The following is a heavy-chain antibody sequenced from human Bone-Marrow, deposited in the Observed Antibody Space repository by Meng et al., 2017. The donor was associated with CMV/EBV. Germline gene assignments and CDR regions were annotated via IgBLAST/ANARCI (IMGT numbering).Heavy chain of an antibody. CDR3: ASSSWYGGDY. D-gene: IGHD6-13*01. J-gene: IGHJ4*02. Sequence: GESLKISCAASGFTFSSYAMHGVRQAPGKGLEWVAVISYDGSNKYYADSVKGRFTISRDNSKNTLYLQMNSLRAEDTAVYYCASSSWYGGDYWGQGTLVTVSS. CDR2: ISYDGSNK. CDR1: GFTFSSYA. V-gene: IGHV3-30*04.